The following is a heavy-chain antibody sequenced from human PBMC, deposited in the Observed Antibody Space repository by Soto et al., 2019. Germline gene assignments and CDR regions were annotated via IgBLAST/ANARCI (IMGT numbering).Heavy chain of an antibody. CDR2: INHSGST. Sequence: PSETLSLTCAVYGGSFSGYYWSWIRQPPGKGLEWIGEINHSGSTKYNPSLKSRVTISVDTSKNQFFLKLSSVTAADTAVYYGARVPASTTDDYWGQGTLVTVSS. CDR1: GGSFSGYY. J-gene: IGHJ4*02. CDR3: ARVPASTTDDY. D-gene: IGHD1-1*01. V-gene: IGHV4-34*01.